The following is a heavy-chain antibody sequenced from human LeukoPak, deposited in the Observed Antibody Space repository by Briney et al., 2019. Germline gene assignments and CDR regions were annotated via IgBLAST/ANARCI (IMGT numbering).Heavy chain of an antibody. CDR2: INPNSGGT. Sequence: ASVKVSCKASGYTFTGYYMHWVRQAPGQGLEWMGRINPNSGGTNYAQKFQGRVTMARDTSISTAYMELSRLRSDDTAVYYCAIDQPVAGVSNFDSWGQGTLVTVSS. J-gene: IGHJ4*02. CDR3: AIDQPVAGVSNFDS. V-gene: IGHV1-2*06. D-gene: IGHD6-19*01. CDR1: GYTFTGYY.